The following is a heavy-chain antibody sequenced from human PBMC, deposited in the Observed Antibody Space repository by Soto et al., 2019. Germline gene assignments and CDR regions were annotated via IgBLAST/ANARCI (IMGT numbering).Heavy chain of an antibody. CDR2: INPNSGGT. J-gene: IGHJ6*02. Sequence: QVQLVQSGAAVKKPGASVQVSCKASGYTFTGYYMHWVRQAPGQGREWMGWINPNSGGTNYAQKCQGRVTMTRDTSISTAYMELSRLRSDDTAVYYCAIIAVAGTYGMDVWGQGTKVTVSS. D-gene: IGHD6-19*01. CDR3: AIIAVAGTYGMDV. V-gene: IGHV1-2*02. CDR1: GYTFTGYY.